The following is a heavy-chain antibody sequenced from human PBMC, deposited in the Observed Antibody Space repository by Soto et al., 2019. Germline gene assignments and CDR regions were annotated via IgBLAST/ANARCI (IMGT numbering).Heavy chain of an antibody. V-gene: IGHV3-21*01. CDR1: ECTFSSDS. CDR3: ARDPSGWYY. CDR2: ISSSSSYI. Sequence: PGXSLRLSCVASECTFSSDSINWVRQAPGKGLEWDSSISSSSSYIYYADSVKGRFTISRDNAKNSLYLHMNSLRAEDTAVYYCARDPSGWYYWGQGTLVTVSS. J-gene: IGHJ4*02. D-gene: IGHD6-19*01.